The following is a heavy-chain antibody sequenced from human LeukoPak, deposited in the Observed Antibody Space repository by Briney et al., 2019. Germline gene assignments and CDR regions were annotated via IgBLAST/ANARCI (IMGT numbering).Heavy chain of an antibody. CDR3: ARITYGSGSYLVSDY. J-gene: IGHJ4*02. V-gene: IGHV3-21*01. D-gene: IGHD3-10*01. Sequence: GGSLRLSCVASGFTFSHYSMNWVRQAPGKGLEWVSSIRFTGSYIYYADSVKGRFTISRDDAKNLLSLQMISLRAEDTAVYYCARITYGSGSYLVSDYWGQGTLVTVSS. CDR2: IRFTGSYI. CDR1: GFTFSHYS.